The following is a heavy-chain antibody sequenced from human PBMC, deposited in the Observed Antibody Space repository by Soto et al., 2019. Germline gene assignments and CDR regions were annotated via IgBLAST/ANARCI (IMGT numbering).Heavy chain of an antibody. CDR3: ARVLRYFDWREAFDY. Sequence: GGSLRLSCAASGFTFSSYAMHWVRQAPGKGLEWVAVISYDGSNKYYADSVKGRFTISRDNSKNTLYLQMNSLRAEDTAVYYCARVLRYFDWREAFDYWGQGTLVTVSS. CDR1: GFTFSSYA. V-gene: IGHV3-30-3*01. D-gene: IGHD3-9*01. CDR2: ISYDGSNK. J-gene: IGHJ4*02.